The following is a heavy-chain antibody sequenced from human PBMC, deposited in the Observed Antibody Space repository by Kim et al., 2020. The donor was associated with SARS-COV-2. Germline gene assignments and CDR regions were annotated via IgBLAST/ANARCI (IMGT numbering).Heavy chain of an antibody. J-gene: IGHJ5*02. Sequence: SETLSLTCTVSGGSISSYYWSWIRQPPGKGLEWIGYIYYSGSTNYNPSLKSRVTISVDTSKNQFSLKLSSVTAADTAVYYCAREFSYSSSSRTSNWFDPWGQGTLVTVSS. CDR1: GGSISSYY. CDR3: AREFSYSSSSRTSNWFDP. V-gene: IGHV4-59*13. D-gene: IGHD6-13*01. CDR2: IYYSGST.